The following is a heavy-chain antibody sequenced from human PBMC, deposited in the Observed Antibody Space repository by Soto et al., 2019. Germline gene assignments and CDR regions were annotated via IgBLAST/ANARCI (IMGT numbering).Heavy chain of an antibody. CDR3: AHRPNVDPGPMRLFDY. CDR1: GFSLSTSGVG. D-gene: IGHD6-25*01. CDR2: IYWDDDK. Sequence: QITLKESGPTLVKPTQTLTLTCTFSGFSLSTSGVGVGWIRQPPGKALEWLALIYWDDDKRYSPSLKSRLTITKDTSENQVVLTMTNMDPVDTATYYCAHRPNVDPGPMRLFDYWGQGTLVTVSS. V-gene: IGHV2-5*02. J-gene: IGHJ4*02.